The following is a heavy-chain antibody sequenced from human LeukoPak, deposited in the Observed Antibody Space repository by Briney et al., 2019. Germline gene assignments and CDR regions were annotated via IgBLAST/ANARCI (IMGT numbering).Heavy chain of an antibody. V-gene: IGHV4-38-2*02. CDR3: ARVSYRFWFDP. CDR1: GYSISSGYY. Sequence: PSETLSLTCTVSGYSISSGYYWGWIRQPPGKGLEWIGEINHSGSTNYNPSLKSRVTISVDTSKNQFSLKLSSVTAADTAVYYCARVSYRFWFDPWGQGTLVTVSS. D-gene: IGHD3-16*02. J-gene: IGHJ5*02. CDR2: INHSGST.